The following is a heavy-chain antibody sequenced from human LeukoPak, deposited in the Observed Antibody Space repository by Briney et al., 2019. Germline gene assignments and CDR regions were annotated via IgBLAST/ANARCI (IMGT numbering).Heavy chain of an antibody. CDR1: GYTFTSYG. V-gene: IGHV1-18*01. D-gene: IGHD1-1*01. Sequence: ASVNVSCKASGYTFTSYGISWVRQAPGQGLEWMAWITAYNGNANYAQKFQGRVTMTTDTSTSTAYMELRSLRSDDTAVYYCARAPERLGWFDPWGQGTLVTVSS. CDR3: ARAPERLGWFDP. CDR2: ITAYNGNA. J-gene: IGHJ5*02.